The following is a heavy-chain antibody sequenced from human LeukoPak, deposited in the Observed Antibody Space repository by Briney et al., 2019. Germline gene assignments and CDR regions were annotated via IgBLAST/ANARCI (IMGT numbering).Heavy chain of an antibody. CDR2: ISGSGGST. D-gene: IGHD4-17*01. Sequence: GGSLRLSCAASGFTFNNYAMSWVRQAPGKGLDWVSAISGSGGSTYYADSVKGRFTISRDNSKNTLYLQMNSLRAEDTAIYYCAKDATVTTTGNAFDIWGQGTMVTASS. V-gene: IGHV3-23*01. CDR3: AKDATVTTTGNAFDI. CDR1: GFTFNNYA. J-gene: IGHJ3*02.